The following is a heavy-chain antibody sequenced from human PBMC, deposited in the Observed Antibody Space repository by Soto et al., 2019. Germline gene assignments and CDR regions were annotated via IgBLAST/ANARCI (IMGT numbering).Heavy chain of an antibody. D-gene: IGHD5-12*01. V-gene: IGHV3-7*03. CDR3: VRDWRDGYDHSFNH. CDR1: GFTFNSYY. J-gene: IGHJ4*02. CDR2: IKPDGSKK. Sequence: EVQLVESGGGLVQPGGSLRLSCAASGFTFNSYYMSWVRQAPGEGLEWVANIKPDGSKKYYVDSVEGRFTISRDNARNSLYLQMNSLRAEDTAVYYCVRDWRDGYDHSFNHWGQGTPVTVSS.